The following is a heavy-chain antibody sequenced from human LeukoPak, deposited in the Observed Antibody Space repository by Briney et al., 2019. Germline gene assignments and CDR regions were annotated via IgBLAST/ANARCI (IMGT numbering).Heavy chain of an antibody. Sequence: VGSLRLSCAASGFTFSSYGMYWVRQAPGQGLEWVAVISYDGSNKYYADSVKGRFTISRDNSKNTLYLQMNSLRAEDTAVYYCAKSDCSSYSCYLDYWGQGTLVTVSS. CDR3: AKSDCSSYSCYLDY. D-gene: IGHD2-2*01. V-gene: IGHV3-30*18. J-gene: IGHJ4*02. CDR1: GFTFSSYG. CDR2: ISYDGSNK.